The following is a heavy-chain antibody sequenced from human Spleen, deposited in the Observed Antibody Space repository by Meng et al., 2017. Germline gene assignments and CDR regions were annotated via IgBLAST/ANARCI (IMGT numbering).Heavy chain of an antibody. V-gene: IGHV4-34*01. CDR2: IDHSGGST. D-gene: IGHD2-21*01. CDR1: GGSFSDYY. Sequence: VQLTLWGAGLLKPSETLSLTCVVSGGSFSDYYWSWIRQPPGKGLEWIGEIDHSGGSTSYNPSLKSRVTISVDTSKKQFSLNVNSVTAADTAVYYCVRNEGYSFGAWGQGTLVTVSS. CDR3: VRNEGYSFGA. J-gene: IGHJ5*02.